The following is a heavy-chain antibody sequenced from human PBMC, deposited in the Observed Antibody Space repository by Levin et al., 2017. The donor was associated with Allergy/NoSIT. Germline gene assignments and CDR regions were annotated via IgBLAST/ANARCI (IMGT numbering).Heavy chain of an antibody. Sequence: PAGGSLRLSCAASGFTFSSYAMHWVRQAPGKGLEWVAVISYDGSNKYYADSVKGRFTISRDNSKNTLYLQMNSLRAEDTAVYYCARRANWNYGDDAFDIWGQGTMVTVSS. D-gene: IGHD1-7*01. J-gene: IGHJ3*02. CDR2: ISYDGSNK. CDR3: ARRANWNYGDDAFDI. V-gene: IGHV3-30-3*01. CDR1: GFTFSSYA.